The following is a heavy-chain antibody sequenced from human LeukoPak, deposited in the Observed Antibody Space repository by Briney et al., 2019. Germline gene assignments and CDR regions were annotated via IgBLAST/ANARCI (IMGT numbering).Heavy chain of an antibody. D-gene: IGHD3-10*01. CDR3: ARHITMVRGVIIGDDAFDI. V-gene: IGHV4-34*01. Sequence: SETLSLTCAVYGGSFSGYYWSWIRQPQGNGLEWIGEINHSGSTNYNPSLKSRVTISVETSKNQFSLKLSSVTAADTAVYYCARHITMVRGVIIGDDAFDIWGQGTMVTVSS. CDR1: GGSFSGYY. CDR2: INHSGST. J-gene: IGHJ3*02.